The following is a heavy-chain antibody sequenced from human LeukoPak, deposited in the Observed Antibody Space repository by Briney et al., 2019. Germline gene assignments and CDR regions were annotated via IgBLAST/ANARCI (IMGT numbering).Heavy chain of an antibody. CDR2: IKQDGSKK. V-gene: IGHV3-7*04. Sequence: TRGSLRLSCVASGFPFSSYWMTWVRQAPGKGLEWVANIKQDGSKKSYVDSVKGRFTISRDNAKNSLYLQMNSLRAEDTAIYYCTRVGYIDEGIDYWGQGTLVTVSS. D-gene: IGHD5-24*01. CDR3: TRVGYIDEGIDY. CDR1: GFPFSSYW. J-gene: IGHJ4*02.